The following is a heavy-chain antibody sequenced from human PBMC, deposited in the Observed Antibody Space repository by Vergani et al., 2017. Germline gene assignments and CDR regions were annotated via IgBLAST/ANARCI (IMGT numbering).Heavy chain of an antibody. CDR1: GGTFSSYA. Sequence: QVQLVQSGAEVKKPGSSVKVSCKASGGTFSSYAISWVRQAPGQGLEWMGGIIPIFGTANYAQKFQGRVTMTADESTSTASMELSSLRSEGTAVYDCAGKIQLCRARRSSGEAFEFWGQGTMVTVSS. D-gene: IGHD5-18*01. CDR2: IIPIFGTA. CDR3: AGKIQLCRARRSSGEAFEF. J-gene: IGHJ3*01. V-gene: IGHV1-69*01.